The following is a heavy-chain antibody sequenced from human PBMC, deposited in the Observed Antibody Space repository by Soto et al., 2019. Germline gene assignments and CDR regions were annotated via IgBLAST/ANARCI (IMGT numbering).Heavy chain of an antibody. D-gene: IGHD4-4*01. CDR1: GGSVSSGNYY. J-gene: IGHJ4*02. V-gene: IGHV4-30-4*01. CDR3: ARGYYSKYGLDF. Sequence: VQLQETGPGLVQPSQTLSLTSTVSGGSVSSGNYYWGWIRQPPGKGLEWIGHISNSGSTYSNQSLRSRLTISVDPSKNHCALRLSSVTAADTAVYYCARGYYSKYGLDFWGPGTLVTASS. CDR2: ISNSGST.